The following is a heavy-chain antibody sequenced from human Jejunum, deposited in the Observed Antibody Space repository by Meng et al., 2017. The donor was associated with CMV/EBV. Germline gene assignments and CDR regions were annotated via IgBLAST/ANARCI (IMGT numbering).Heavy chain of an antibody. D-gene: IGHD1-1*01. CDR1: SISGGYY. Sequence: SISGGYYWGWIRQAPGKGLEWIGTVFHTGGTYYNPSLKSRVTISVDTSKNQFSLKLRFVTAADTAVYYCARVSWNDGSDYHGMDVWGQGTTVTVSS. J-gene: IGHJ6*02. V-gene: IGHV4-38-2*02. CDR3: ARVSWNDGSDYHGMDV. CDR2: VFHTGGT.